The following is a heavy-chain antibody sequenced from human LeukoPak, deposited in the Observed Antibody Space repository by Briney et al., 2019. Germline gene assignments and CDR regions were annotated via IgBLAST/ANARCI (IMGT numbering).Heavy chain of an antibody. CDR2: INHIGST. Sequence: KPSETLSLTCAVYGGSFSTYYWTWIRQPPGKGLEWVGEINHIGSTNYNPSLKSRVTISIDTSKNQFSLKLSSVTAADTAVYYCARAKFIAARPDVGFYYWGQGTLVTVSS. D-gene: IGHD6-6*01. CDR1: GGSFSTYY. CDR3: ARAKFIAARPDVGFYY. V-gene: IGHV4-34*01. J-gene: IGHJ4*02.